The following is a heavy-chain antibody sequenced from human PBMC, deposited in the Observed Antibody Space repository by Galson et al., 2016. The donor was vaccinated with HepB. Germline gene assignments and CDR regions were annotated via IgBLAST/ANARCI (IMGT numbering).Heavy chain of an antibody. CDR1: GFSFSDYY. J-gene: IGHJ4*02. CDR2: ISSGGITK. D-gene: IGHD1-26*01. CDR3: ASPALRGAVPDF. V-gene: IGHV3-11*01. Sequence: SLRLSCAASGFSFSDYYMSWIRQAPGKGLEWVSYISSGGITKFYADSVKGRFTISRDNAKNSLYLQMNSLRTEDTAVYYCASPALRGAVPDFWGQGTLVSVSS.